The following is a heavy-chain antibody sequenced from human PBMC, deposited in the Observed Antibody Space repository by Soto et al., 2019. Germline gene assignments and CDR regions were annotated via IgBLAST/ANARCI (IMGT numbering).Heavy chain of an antibody. CDR3: ARGQSEGDYYYGMDV. Sequence: SETLSLTCTVYGGSFSGYYWSWIRQPPGKGLEWIGEINHSGSTNYNPSLKSRVTISVDTSKNQFSLKLSSVTAADTAVYYCARGQSEGDYYYGMDVWGQGTTVTVSS. CDR2: INHSGST. V-gene: IGHV4-34*01. J-gene: IGHJ6*02. CDR1: GGSFSGYY.